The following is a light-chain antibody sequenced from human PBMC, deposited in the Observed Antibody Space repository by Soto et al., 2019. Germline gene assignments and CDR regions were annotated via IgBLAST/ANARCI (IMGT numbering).Light chain of an antibody. J-gene: IGLJ2*01. Sequence: QSVLTQPPSASGTPGQRVTISCSGSSSSIGTNTVNWYQHLPGSAPKLLIYSNDQRPSGVPARFSGSKSGTSASLAISGLQPDDEADYYCEAWDGSLNVVLFGGGTSSPS. V-gene: IGLV1-44*01. CDR3: EAWDGSLNVVL. CDR2: SND. CDR1: SSSIGTNT.